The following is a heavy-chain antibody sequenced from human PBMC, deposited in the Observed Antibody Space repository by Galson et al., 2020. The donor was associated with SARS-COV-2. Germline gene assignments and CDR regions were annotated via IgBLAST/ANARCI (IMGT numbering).Heavy chain of an antibody. Sequence: ASVKVSCETSGYSFTSYGITWVRQAPGQGLEWMGWISAYNGDINYAEKFQGRVTLTTDTSSNTGYMELRSLRYDDTAIYYCVRSLQKVGAKSTHYYSYIDVWGKGTTVTVSS. CDR1: GYSFTSYG. V-gene: IGHV1-18*01. D-gene: IGHD1-26*01. CDR3: VRSLQKVGAKSTHYYSYIDV. J-gene: IGHJ6*03. CDR2: ISAYNGDI.